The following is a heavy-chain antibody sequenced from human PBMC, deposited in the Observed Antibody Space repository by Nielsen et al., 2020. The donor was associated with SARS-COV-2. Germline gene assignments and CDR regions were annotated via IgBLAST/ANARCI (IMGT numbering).Heavy chain of an antibody. CDR1: GYTFTSYD. CDR2: MNPNSGNT. V-gene: IGHV1-8*01. D-gene: IGHD3-10*01. CDR3: ARAGYGSGFYSWFDP. J-gene: IGHJ5*02. Sequence: ASVKVSCKASGYTFTSYDINWVRQATGQGLEWMGWMNPNSGNTGYAQKFQGRVTMTRNTSISTAYMELSSLRSEDTAVYYCARAGYGSGFYSWFDPWGQGTLVTVSS.